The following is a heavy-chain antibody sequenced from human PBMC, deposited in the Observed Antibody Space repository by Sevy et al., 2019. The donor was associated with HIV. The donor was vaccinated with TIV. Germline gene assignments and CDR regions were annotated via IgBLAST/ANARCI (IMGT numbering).Heavy chain of an antibody. CDR1: GFTFSSYA. Sequence: GGSLRLSCAASGFTFSSYAMHWVRQAPGKGLEWVAVISYDGSNKYYADSVKGRFTISRDNSKNTLYLQMNSQRAEDTAVYYCAREGGEIAARPDQLPFDYWGQGTLVTVSS. CDR2: ISYDGSNK. D-gene: IGHD6-6*01. V-gene: IGHV3-30-3*01. J-gene: IGHJ4*02. CDR3: AREGGEIAARPDQLPFDY.